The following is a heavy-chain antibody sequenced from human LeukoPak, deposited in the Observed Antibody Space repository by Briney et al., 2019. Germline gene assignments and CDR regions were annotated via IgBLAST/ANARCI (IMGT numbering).Heavy chain of an antibody. D-gene: IGHD3-16*01. Sequence: SETLSLTCTVSGGSISSSSYYWGWIRQPPGKGLEWIGSIYYSGSTYYNPSLKSRVTISVDTSKNQFSLKLSSVTAADTAVYYWSRKCPKGGSSPLDYWGQGTLVTGSS. CDR2: IYYSGST. CDR3: SRKCPKGGSSPLDY. J-gene: IGHJ4*01. V-gene: IGHV4-39*01. CDR1: GGSISSSSYY.